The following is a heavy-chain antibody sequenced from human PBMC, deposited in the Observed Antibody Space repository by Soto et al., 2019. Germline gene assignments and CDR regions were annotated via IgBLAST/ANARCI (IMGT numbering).Heavy chain of an antibody. D-gene: IGHD3-3*01. CDR1: GFTLSSSD. V-gene: IGHV3-23*01. Sequence: GGSLRLSCAASGFTLSSSDMTWVRQAPGKGLEWVSAIRGGSGLTYYAESVEGRFTISRDNSKNTLYLQMNSLGAEDTAVYYCARDLLVRHRLEWQYAYYYYYGMDVWGQGTTVTVSS. CDR3: ARDLLVRHRLEWQYAYYYYYGMDV. J-gene: IGHJ6*02. CDR2: IRGGSGLT.